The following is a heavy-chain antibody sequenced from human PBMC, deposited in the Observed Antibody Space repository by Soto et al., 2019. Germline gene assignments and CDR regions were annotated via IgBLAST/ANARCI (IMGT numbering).Heavy chain of an antibody. Sequence: HGESLKISCQCSGYTFSNFWIGWVRQLPGKGLEWMGIIYPGDHETRYSPSFHGKVTISAGKSINTAYLQWNSLEASDTAFYFCARSPRSSPYFDYWGQGALVTVSS. D-gene: IGHD6-13*01. CDR2: IYPGDHET. V-gene: IGHV5-51*01. CDR3: ARSPRSSPYFDY. CDR1: GYTFSNFW. J-gene: IGHJ4*02.